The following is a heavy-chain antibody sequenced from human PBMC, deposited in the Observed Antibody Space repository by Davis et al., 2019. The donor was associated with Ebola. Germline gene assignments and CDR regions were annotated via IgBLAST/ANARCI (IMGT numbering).Heavy chain of an antibody. V-gene: IGHV4-61*01. CDR2: IYYSGST. J-gene: IGHJ4*02. CDR1: GGSVSSGSYH. D-gene: IGHD1-26*01. Sequence: PSETLSLTCTVSGGSVSSGSYHWSWIRQPPGKGLEWIGYIYYSGSTNYNPSLKSRVTISVDTSKNQFSLKLSSVTAADTAVYYCARVRYGSYSDYWGQGTLVTVSS. CDR3: ARVRYGSYSDY.